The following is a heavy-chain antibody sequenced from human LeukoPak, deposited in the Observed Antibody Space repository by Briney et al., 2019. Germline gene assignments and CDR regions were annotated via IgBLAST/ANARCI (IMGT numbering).Heavy chain of an antibody. CDR1: GFTFSSFG. CDR2: VKYDGISE. CDR3: FIRRKTAYDILTGDLY. J-gene: IGHJ4*02. Sequence: GGSLRLSCVAPGFTFSSFGMHWVRQAPGKGLDSVAFVKYDGISEFYTDSVKGRFTISRDNAKNSVYLQMNSLRAEDTAVYYCFIRRKTAYDILTGDLYWGQGTLVTVSS. V-gene: IGHV3-30*02. D-gene: IGHD3-9*01.